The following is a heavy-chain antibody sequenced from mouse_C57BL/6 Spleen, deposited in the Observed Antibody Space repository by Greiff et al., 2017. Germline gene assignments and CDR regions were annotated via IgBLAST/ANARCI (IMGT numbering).Heavy chain of an antibody. V-gene: IGHV1-64*01. CDR1: GYTFTSYW. D-gene: IGHD1-1*01. Sequence: VQLKESGAELVKPGASVKLSCKASGYTFTSYWMHWVKQRPGQGLEWIGMIHPNSGSTNYNEKFKSKATLTVDKSSSTAYMQLSSLTSEDSAVXYCAKPPHYYGSEMDYWGQGTSVTVSS. J-gene: IGHJ4*01. CDR3: AKPPHYYGSEMDY. CDR2: IHPNSGST.